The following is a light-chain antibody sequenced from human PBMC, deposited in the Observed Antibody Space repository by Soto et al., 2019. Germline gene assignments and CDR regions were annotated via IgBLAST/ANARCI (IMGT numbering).Light chain of an antibody. CDR1: SRDVGGYNY. CDR3: SSYTSSSTVV. J-gene: IGLJ2*01. CDR2: DVS. V-gene: IGLV2-14*01. Sequence: QSALTQPASVSGSPGQSITISCTGTSRDVGGYNYVSWYQQHPGKAPILMIYDVSNRPSGVSNRFSGSKSGNTASLTISGLQAEDEAEYYCSSYTSSSTVVFGGGTKVTVL.